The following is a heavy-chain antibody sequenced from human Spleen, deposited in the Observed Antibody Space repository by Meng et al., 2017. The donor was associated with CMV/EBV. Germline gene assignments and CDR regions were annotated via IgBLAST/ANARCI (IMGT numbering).Heavy chain of an antibody. CDR3: VSQPNWNYSGHDY. D-gene: IGHD1-7*01. Sequence: SGGSISSSSYYWGWIRQPPGKGLEWIGSIYYSGSTYYSPSLKSRVTISVDTSKNQFSLKLSSVTAADTAVYYCVSQPNWNYSGHDYWGQGTLVTVSS. CDR2: IYYSGST. J-gene: IGHJ4*02. CDR1: GGSISSSSYY. V-gene: IGHV4-39*07.